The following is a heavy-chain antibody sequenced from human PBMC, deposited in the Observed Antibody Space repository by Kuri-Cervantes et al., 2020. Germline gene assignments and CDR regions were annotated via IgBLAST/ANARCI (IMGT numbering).Heavy chain of an antibody. D-gene: IGHD2-21*02. CDR3: ARHDCGGDCYVNWFDP. Sequence: GSLRLSCAVYGGSFSGYYWSWIRQPPGKGLEWIGRIYTSGSTNYNPSLKSRVTMSVDTSKNQFSLKLSSVTAADTAVYYCARHDCGGDCYVNWFDPWGQGTLVTVSS. CDR1: GGSFSGYY. V-gene: IGHV4-59*10. CDR2: IYTSGST. J-gene: IGHJ5*02.